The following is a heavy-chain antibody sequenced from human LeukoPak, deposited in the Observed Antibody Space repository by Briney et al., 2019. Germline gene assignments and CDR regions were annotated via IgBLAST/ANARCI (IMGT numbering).Heavy chain of an antibody. CDR2: IYYSGST. D-gene: IGHD3-9*01. Sequence: SETLSLTCTVSGGSISSSSYYWGWIRQSPGKGLEWIGSIYYSGSTYYNPSLKSRVTISVDTSKNQFSLKLSSVTAADTAVYYCARTSPGLRYFDCSWGQGTLVTVSS. CDR1: GGSISSSSYY. V-gene: IGHV4-39*01. J-gene: IGHJ4*02. CDR3: ARTSPGLRYFDCS.